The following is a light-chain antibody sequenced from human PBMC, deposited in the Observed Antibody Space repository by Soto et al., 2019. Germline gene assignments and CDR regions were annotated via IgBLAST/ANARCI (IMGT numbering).Light chain of an antibody. Sequence: TVLTQSPGALSVSPWERASLSFRSSQSVSINLAWYQQKPGQAPRLLIYGASTRATGIPARFSGSGSGTGFTLSINSLQSEDFAVYYCQEYDNWPPEGTFGQGTKVDIK. CDR3: QEYDNWPPEGT. V-gene: IGKV3-15*01. J-gene: IGKJ1*01. CDR1: QSVSIN. CDR2: GAS.